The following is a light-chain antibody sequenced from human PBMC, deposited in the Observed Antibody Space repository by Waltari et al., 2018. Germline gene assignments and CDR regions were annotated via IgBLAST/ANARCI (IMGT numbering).Light chain of an antibody. V-gene: IGLV2-11*01. CDR1: NSNIGGYNY. CDR2: DVS. J-gene: IGLJ3*02. Sequence: QSALSQPRSVSGSPGQSVTISCTGTNSNIGGYNYVSWYQHHPGKVPKLTIYDVSKRPSGVPDRFSGSKSGNMASLTISGLQAEDEAHYYCCSYAGRLWVFGGGTNLTVL. CDR3: CSYAGRLWV.